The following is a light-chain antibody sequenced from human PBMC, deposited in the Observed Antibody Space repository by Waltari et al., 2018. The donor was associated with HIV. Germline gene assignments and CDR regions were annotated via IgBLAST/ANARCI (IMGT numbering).Light chain of an antibody. CDR1: SSDVGSYNY. J-gene: IGLJ2*01. V-gene: IGLV2-11*01. CDR3: CSYAGTYTFVV. Sequence: QSALTQPRSLSGSPGQSVTISCTGTSSDVGSYNYVSWYQHHPGKAPNPILYDVSERPSGVPDRFSGSKSGNTASLTISGLQAEDEADCYCCSYAGTYTFVVFGGGTKLTVL. CDR2: DVS.